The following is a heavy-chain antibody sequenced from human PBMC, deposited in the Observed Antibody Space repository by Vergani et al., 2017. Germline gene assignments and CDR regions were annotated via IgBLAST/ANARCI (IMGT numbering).Heavy chain of an antibody. D-gene: IGHD1-1*01. CDR2: ISYDGTQK. J-gene: IGHJ1*01. V-gene: IGHV3-30*03. CDR1: GFTSSYYG. CDR3: ATKSCCTPGCQIGYFRE. Sequence: QVHLVESGGGVVQPGRSLRLSCVVSGFTSSYYGMHWVRQAPGKGLERVAVISYDGTQKDYADSVKGRFTISRDNSKSTLYLQMNSLRTEDTAVYYCATKSCCTPGCQIGYFREWGQGTLVTVSS.